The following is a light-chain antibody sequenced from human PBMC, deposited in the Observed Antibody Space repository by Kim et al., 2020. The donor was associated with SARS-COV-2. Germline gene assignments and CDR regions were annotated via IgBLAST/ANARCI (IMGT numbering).Light chain of an antibody. J-gene: IGLJ3*02. CDR3: AAWDDSLSGWV. CDR2: RNN. V-gene: IGLV1-47*01. CDR1: SSTIGSNY. Sequence: GQRVTTSCSGSSSTIGSNYVYWYQQLPGTAPKLLIYRNNQRPSGVPDRLSGSKSGTSASLAIGGLRSEDEADYYCAAWDDSLSGWVFGGGTQLTVL.